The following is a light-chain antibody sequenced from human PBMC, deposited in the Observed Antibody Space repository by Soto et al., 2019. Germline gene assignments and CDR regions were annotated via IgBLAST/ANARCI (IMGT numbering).Light chain of an antibody. CDR3: QRYNSAPRP. J-gene: IGKJ1*01. V-gene: IGKV1-27*01. CDR2: GAS. Sequence: IQMTQSLAAVSGSVGDRVTITCRASQAINNYVAWYQQRPGQVPNLLIYGASTLQSGVPIRFSGSGSGTDFTLTISSLQPEDVAVYYCQRYNSAPRPFGQGTKVDIK. CDR1: QAINNY.